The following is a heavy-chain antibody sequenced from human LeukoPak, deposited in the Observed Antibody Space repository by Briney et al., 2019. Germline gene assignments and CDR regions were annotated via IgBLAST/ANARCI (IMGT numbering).Heavy chain of an antibody. V-gene: IGHV1-3*01. CDR1: GYTSTIYA. CDR2: INAGNGNT. J-gene: IGHJ3*02. CDR3: AREYVDPAAFDI. D-gene: IGHD3-16*01. Sequence: GASVKVSCKASGYTSTIYAMHWVRQAPGQRLEWMGWINAGNGNTKYSQKFQGRVTITRDTSASTAYMELSSLRSEDTAVYYCAREYVDPAAFDIWGQGTMVTVSS.